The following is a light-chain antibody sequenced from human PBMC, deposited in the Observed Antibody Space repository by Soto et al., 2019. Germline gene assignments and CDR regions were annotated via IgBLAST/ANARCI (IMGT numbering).Light chain of an antibody. CDR2: DAS. Sequence: IVLTQSPATLSLSPGQRATLSCRASQSVSSYLAWYQQKPGQAPRLLIYDASSRVAGMPARFRGSGSGTDFTLTISSLEPEDFAVYYCQQRLMTFGQGTKVEI. CDR1: QSVSSY. J-gene: IGKJ1*01. CDR3: QQRLMT. V-gene: IGKV3-11*01.